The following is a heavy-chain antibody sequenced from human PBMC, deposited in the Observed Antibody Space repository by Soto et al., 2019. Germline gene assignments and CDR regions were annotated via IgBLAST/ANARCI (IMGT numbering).Heavy chain of an antibody. J-gene: IGHJ4*02. CDR1: GGTFSSYP. V-gene: IGHV1-69*02. D-gene: IGHD6-19*01. Sequence: QVQLVQSGAEVKKPGSSVKVSCKASGGTFSSYPISWVRQAPGQGLEWMGRIIPILGIANYAQKFQGRVTITADKSTSTAYMELSSLRSEDTAVYYCRTGIAVAGTFNDYWGQGTLVTVSS. CDR2: IIPILGIA. CDR3: RTGIAVAGTFNDY.